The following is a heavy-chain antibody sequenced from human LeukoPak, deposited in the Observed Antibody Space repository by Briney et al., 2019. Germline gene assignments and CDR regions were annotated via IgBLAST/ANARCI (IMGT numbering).Heavy chain of an antibody. CDR1: GFTFSSYS. V-gene: IGHV3-48*01. Sequence: GGSLRLSCAASGFTFSSYSMNWVRQAPGKGLEWVSYISSNNSTIYYADSVKGRITISRDNAKDSLYLQMNSLRAEDTAVYYCVRDLHSSTWYRDWFDPWGQGTLVTVSS. J-gene: IGHJ5*02. CDR3: VRDLHSSTWYRDWFDP. D-gene: IGHD6-13*01. CDR2: ISSNNSTI.